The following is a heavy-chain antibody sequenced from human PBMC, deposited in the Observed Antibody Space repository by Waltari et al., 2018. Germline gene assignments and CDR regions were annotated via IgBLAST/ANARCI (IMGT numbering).Heavy chain of an antibody. CDR2: INPNSGGT. D-gene: IGHD5-12*01. CDR1: GYTFTGYY. V-gene: IGHV1-2*02. Sequence: QVQLVQSGAEVKKPGASVKVSCKASGYTFTGYYMHWVRQAPGQGLEWMGWINPNSGGTNYAQKFQGRVTMTRDTSISTAYMERSRRRSDDTAVYYCARPDGGWLRLGAFDIWGQGKMVTVSS. J-gene: IGHJ3*02. CDR3: ARPDGGWLRLGAFDI.